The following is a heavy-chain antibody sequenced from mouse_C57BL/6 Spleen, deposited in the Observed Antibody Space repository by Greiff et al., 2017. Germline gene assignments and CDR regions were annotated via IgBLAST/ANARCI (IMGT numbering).Heavy chain of an antibody. J-gene: IGHJ3*01. D-gene: IGHD1-1*01. CDR3: ARDTYDYGSGFAY. CDR2: IDPSDSYT. CDR1: GYTFTSYW. V-gene: IGHV1-59*01. Sequence: QVQLQQPGAELVRPGTSVKLSCKASGYTFTSYWMHWVKQRPGQGLEWIGVIDPSDSYTNYNQKFKGKATLTVDTSSSTAYMQLSSLTSEDSAVYYCARDTYDYGSGFAYWGQGTLVTVSA.